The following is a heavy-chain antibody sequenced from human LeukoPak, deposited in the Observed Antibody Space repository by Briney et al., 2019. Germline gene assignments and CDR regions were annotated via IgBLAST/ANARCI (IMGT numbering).Heavy chain of an antibody. V-gene: IGHV1-18*01. Sequence: EASVKVSCKASGHTFTSYGISWVRQAPGQGLEWMRWISAYNGNTDYAQKLQGRVTMTTDTSTSTAYMELRSLRSDDTAVYYCAGELGYWPSDLWGQGTMVTVSS. CDR1: GHTFTSYG. D-gene: IGHD2-15*01. CDR2: ISAYNGNT. CDR3: AGELGYWPSDL. J-gene: IGHJ3*01.